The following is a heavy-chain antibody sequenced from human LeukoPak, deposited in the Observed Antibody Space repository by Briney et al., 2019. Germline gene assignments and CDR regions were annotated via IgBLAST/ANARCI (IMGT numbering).Heavy chain of an antibody. Sequence: GGSLRLSCAASGFTFSSYAMSWVRQAPGKGLEWVSAISGSGGSTYYADSVKGRFTIYRDNSKNTLYLQMNSLRAEDTAVYYCAKARVITMVRGVITFFDYWGQGTLVTVSS. V-gene: IGHV3-23*01. CDR1: GFTFSSYA. CDR2: ISGSGGST. J-gene: IGHJ4*02. CDR3: AKARVITMVRGVITFFDY. D-gene: IGHD3-10*01.